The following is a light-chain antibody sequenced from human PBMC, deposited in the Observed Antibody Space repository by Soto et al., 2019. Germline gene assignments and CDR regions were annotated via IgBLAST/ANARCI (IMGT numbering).Light chain of an antibody. V-gene: IGKV2-28*01. CDR3: MQALQTTLS. CDR1: QSLLHRNGYNY. Sequence: DIVLTQSPLSLPVTPGEPASISCRSSQSLLHRNGYNYLDWYLQKPGQSPQLLIYLGSNRASGVPDRFSGSGPGTDFTPKISRVEAEDVGISYCMQALQTTLSFGGGTKV. J-gene: IGKJ4*01. CDR2: LGS.